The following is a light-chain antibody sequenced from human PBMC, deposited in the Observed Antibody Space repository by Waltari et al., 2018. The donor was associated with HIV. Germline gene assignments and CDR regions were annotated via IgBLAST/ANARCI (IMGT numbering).Light chain of an antibody. CDR2: GNS. V-gene: IGLV1-40*01. CDR3: QSYDSSLSGVV. Sequence: QSVLTQPPSVSGAPGQRVTIPCTGSSSNIGAGSDVHWYQQLPGTAPKHLIYGNSNRPAGVPDGSSGAKSGTSASLAITGLQAEDEADYYCQSYDSSLSGVVFGGGTKLTVL. CDR1: SSNIGAGSD. J-gene: IGLJ2*01.